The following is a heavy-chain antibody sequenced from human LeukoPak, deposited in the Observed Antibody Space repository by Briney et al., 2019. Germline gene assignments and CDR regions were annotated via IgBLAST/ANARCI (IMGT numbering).Heavy chain of an antibody. CDR3: ASLYGDYDWFDP. CDR2: IYYSGST. J-gene: IGHJ5*02. V-gene: IGHV4-59*08. Sequence: SETLSLTCTVSGGSISSYYWSWIRQPPGKGLEWIGYIYYSGSTNYNPSLKSRVTIPVDTSKNQFSLKLSSVTAADTAVYYCASLYGDYDWFDPWGQGTLVTVSS. D-gene: IGHD4-17*01. CDR1: GGSISSYY.